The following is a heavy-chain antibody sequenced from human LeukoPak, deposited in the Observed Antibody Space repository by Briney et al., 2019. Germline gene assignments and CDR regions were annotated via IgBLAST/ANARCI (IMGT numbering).Heavy chain of an antibody. D-gene: IGHD5-24*01. J-gene: IGHJ4*02. V-gene: IGHV4-30-4*01. CDR3: ARRDGYNYDY. CDR2: IYYSGST. Sequence: SETLSLTCTVSGVSISSGDYYWSWIRQPPGKGLEWIGYIYYSGSTYYNPSLKSRVTISVDRSKNQFSLKLSSVTAADTAVYYCARRDGYNYDYWGQGTLVTVSS. CDR1: GVSISSGDYY.